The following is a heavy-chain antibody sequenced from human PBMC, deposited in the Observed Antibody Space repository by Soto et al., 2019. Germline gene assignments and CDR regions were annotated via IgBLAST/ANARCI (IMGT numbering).Heavy chain of an antibody. Sequence: SETLSLTCTVSSYSISSGYYWGWIRQPPGKGLEWIGSIYHSGTTYYNPSLKSRVAISLDTSKNQLSLRLTSVTAADTAVYYCARAWVGQGPAYFDYWGQGTLVTVSS. V-gene: IGHV4-38-2*02. CDR1: SYSISSGYY. CDR3: ARAWVGQGPAYFDY. J-gene: IGHJ4*02. CDR2: IYHSGTT. D-gene: IGHD2-15*01.